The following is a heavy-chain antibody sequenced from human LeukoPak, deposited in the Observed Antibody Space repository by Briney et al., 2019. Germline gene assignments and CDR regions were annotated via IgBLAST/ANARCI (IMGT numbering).Heavy chain of an antibody. V-gene: IGHV4-38-2*01. CDR2: IYHSGST. J-gene: IGHJ4*02. D-gene: IGHD5-12*01. CDR1: GYSISSGYY. Sequence: PPETLSLTCAVSGYSISSGYYWGWIRQPPGKGLEWIGSIYHSGSTYYNPSLKSRVTISVDTSKNQFSLKLSSVTAADTAVYYCASGATRLVDYWGQGTLVTVSS. CDR3: ASGATRLVDY.